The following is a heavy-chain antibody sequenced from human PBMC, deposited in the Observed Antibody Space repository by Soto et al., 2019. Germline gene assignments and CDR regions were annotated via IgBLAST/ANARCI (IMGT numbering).Heavy chain of an antibody. J-gene: IGHJ4*02. CDR1: GGSIISDY. CDR2: IYYSGST. D-gene: IGHD3-22*01. Sequence: VQLQESGPGLVKPSETLSLTCTVSGGSIISDYWSWIRQPPGKGLEWIGYIYYSGSTNYNPSLKSRVTISVDTSKNQFSLKLSSVTAADTAVYYCARESSGYYPGLPFFDYWGQGTLVTVSS. CDR3: ARESSGYYPGLPFFDY. V-gene: IGHV4-59*01.